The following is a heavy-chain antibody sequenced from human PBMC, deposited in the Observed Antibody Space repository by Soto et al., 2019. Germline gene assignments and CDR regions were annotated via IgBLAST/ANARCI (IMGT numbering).Heavy chain of an antibody. D-gene: IGHD3-22*01. CDR2: IDPSDSQT. J-gene: IGHJ4*02. CDR3: ARQIYDSDTGPNFQYYFDS. CDR1: GYSFAGDW. V-gene: IGHV5-10-1*01. Sequence: PGEPLKISCNGSGYSFAGDWITWVRQKPGKGLEWMGRIDPSDSQTYYSPSFRGHVTISATKSITTVFLQWSSLRASDTAMYYCARQIYDSDTGPNFQYYFDSWGQGTPVTVSS.